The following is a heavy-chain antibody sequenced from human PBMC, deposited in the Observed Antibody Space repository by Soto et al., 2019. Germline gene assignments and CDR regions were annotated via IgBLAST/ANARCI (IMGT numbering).Heavy chain of an antibody. CDR2: INHSGST. CDR3: ARGSDCSGGSCYRDY. V-gene: IGHV4-34*01. J-gene: IGHJ4*02. Sequence: PSETLSLTCAVYGGSFSDYYWSWIRQPPGKGLEWIGEINHSGSTNYNPSLKSRVTISVDTSKNQFSLKLSSVTAADTAVYYCARGSDCSGGSCYRDYWGQGTLVTSPQ. D-gene: IGHD2-15*01. CDR1: GGSFSDYY.